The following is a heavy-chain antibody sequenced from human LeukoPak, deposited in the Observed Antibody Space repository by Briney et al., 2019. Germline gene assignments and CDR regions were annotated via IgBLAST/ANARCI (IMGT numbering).Heavy chain of an antibody. CDR1: GGSFSGYY. J-gene: IGHJ6*03. D-gene: IGHD2-2*01. Sequence: SETLSLTCAVYGGSFSGYYWSWIRQPPGKGLEWIGEINHSGSTNYNPSLKSRVTISVDTSKNQFSLKLSSVTAADTAVYYCARGVLHCSSTSCRSYYMDVWGKGTTVTVCS. V-gene: IGHV4-34*01. CDR3: ARGVLHCSSTSCRSYYMDV. CDR2: INHSGST.